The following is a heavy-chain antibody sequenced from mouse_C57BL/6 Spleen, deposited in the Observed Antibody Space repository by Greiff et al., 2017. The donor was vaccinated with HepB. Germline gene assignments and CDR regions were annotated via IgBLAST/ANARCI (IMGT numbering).Heavy chain of an antibody. V-gene: IGHV1-26*01. D-gene: IGHD2-3*01. CDR3: ARMRDGYYVGAMDY. CDR1: GYTFTDYY. Sequence: VQLQQSGPELVKPGASVKISCKASGYTFTDYYMNWVKQSHGKSLEWIGDINPNNGGTSYNQKFKGKATLTVDKSSSTAYMELRSLTSEDSAVYYCARMRDGYYVGAMDYWGQGTSVTVSS. J-gene: IGHJ4*01. CDR2: INPNNGGT.